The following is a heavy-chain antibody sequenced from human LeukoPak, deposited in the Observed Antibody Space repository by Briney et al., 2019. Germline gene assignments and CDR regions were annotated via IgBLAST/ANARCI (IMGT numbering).Heavy chain of an antibody. CDR3: ARGLFTIFGFPHAFDI. Sequence: ASVNVSCKASGYTFTSYDINWVRQATGQGLEWMGWISAYNGNTNYAQKLQGRVTMTTDTSTSTAYMELRSLRSDDTAVYYCARGLFTIFGFPHAFDIWGQGTMVTVSS. D-gene: IGHD3-3*01. CDR1: GYTFTSYD. J-gene: IGHJ3*02. V-gene: IGHV1-18*01. CDR2: ISAYNGNT.